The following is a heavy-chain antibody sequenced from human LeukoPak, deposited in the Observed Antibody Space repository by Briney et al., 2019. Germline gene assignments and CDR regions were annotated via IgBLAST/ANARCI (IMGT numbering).Heavy chain of an antibody. CDR3: ARDPSSWYYYYMDV. CDR2: ISSSSSTI. Sequence: GGSLRLSCAASGFTFSSYSMNWVRQAPGKGLEWVSYISSSSSTIYYADSVKGRFTISRDNAKNSLYLQMNSLRAEDTAVYYCARDPSSWYYYYMDVWGKGTTVTISS. J-gene: IGHJ6*03. V-gene: IGHV3-48*01. CDR1: GFTFSSYS. D-gene: IGHD6-13*01.